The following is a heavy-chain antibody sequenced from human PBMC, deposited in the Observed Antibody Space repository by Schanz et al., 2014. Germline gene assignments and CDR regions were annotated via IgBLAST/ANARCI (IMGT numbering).Heavy chain of an antibody. CDR1: GFTFSSYA. V-gene: IGHV3-30*04. Sequence: QVQLVESGGGVVQPGRSLRLSCAASGFTFSSYAMHWVRQAPGKGLEWVAVISYDGSNKYYADSVKGRFTISRDNSKNTLYLQMSSLRAEDTAVYYCARDRVQYSSGWYSDSWGQGTLVTVSS. CDR2: ISYDGSNK. J-gene: IGHJ4*02. CDR3: ARDRVQYSSGWYSDS. D-gene: IGHD6-19*01.